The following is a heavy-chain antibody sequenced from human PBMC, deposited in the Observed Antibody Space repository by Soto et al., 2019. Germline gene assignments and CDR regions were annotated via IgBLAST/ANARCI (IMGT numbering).Heavy chain of an antibody. Sequence: ASVKVSCKASGYTFTSYAMHWVRQAPGQRLEWMGWINAGNGNTKYSQKFQGRVTITRDTSASTAYMELSSLRSEDTAVYYCARGRAVAGTGFDDWGQGTLVTVSS. CDR1: GYTFTSYA. D-gene: IGHD6-19*01. CDR2: INAGNGNT. J-gene: IGHJ4*02. CDR3: ARGRAVAGTGFDD. V-gene: IGHV1-3*01.